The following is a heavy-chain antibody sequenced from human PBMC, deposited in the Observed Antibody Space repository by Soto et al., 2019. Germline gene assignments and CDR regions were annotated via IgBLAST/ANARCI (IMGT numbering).Heavy chain of an antibody. CDR1: GGCISRGGYS. CDR2: IYHSGST. Sequence: PSETLSLTCAVSGGCISRGGYSWSWIRQPPGKGLEWIGYIYHSGSTYYNPSLKRRVTISVDRSKDQCSLKMSSVTAADTAGYICARVLQFHPREAYWXDPWRQGTLVTVSS. V-gene: IGHV4-30-2*01. CDR3: ARVLQFHPREAYWXDP. D-gene: IGHD1-1*01. J-gene: IGHJ5*02.